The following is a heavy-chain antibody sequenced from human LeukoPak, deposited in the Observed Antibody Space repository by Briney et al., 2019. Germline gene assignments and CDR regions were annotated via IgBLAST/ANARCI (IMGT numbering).Heavy chain of an antibody. CDR3: ARGYCSSTSCYQYGMDG. CDR2: INNNGNVN. J-gene: IGHJ6*02. V-gene: IGHV3-7*03. CDR1: GFTFSNYW. Sequence: GGSLRLSCAASGFTFSNYWMNWVRQAPGKGLEWVASINNNGNVNYYVDSVKGRFTISRDNAKNSMYLQMSNLRAEDTALYHCARGYCSSTSCYQYGMDGGGQGTTVTVSS. D-gene: IGHD2-2*01.